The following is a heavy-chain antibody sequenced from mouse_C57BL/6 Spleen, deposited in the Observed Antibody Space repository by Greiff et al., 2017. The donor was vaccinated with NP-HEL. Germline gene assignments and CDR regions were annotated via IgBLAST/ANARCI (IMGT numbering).Heavy chain of an antibody. J-gene: IGHJ3*01. CDR3: ARGINYGSRLPFAY. Sequence: QVHVKQSGAELVRPGASVKLSCKASGYTFTDYYINWVKQRPGQGLEWIARIYPGSGNTYYNEKFKGKATLTAEKSSSTAYMQLSSLTSEDSAVYFCARGINYGSRLPFAYWGQGTLVTVSA. CDR2: IYPGSGNT. CDR1: GYTFTDYY. D-gene: IGHD1-1*01. V-gene: IGHV1-76*01.